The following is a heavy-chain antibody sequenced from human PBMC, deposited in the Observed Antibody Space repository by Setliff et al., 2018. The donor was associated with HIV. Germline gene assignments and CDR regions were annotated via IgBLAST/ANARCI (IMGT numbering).Heavy chain of an antibody. CDR2: IGSRTYGGTT. CDR1: GFTFGDHG. J-gene: IGHJ6*03. D-gene: IGHD5-18*01. V-gene: IGHV3-49*04. CDR3: SRLRGYSFGLASYYYYYVDV. Sequence: GESLKISCTTSGFTFGDHGVSWVRQAPGKGLEWVGFIGSRTYGGTTEYAASVKGRFTISRDDSKSIAFLQMYSLKTEDTAVYYCSRLRGYSFGLASYYYYYVDVWGKGTTVTVSS.